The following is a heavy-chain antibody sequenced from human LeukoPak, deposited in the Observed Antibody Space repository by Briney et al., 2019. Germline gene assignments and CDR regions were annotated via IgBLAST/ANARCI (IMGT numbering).Heavy chain of an antibody. Sequence: GGSLRLSCAASGFTFSNAWMSWVRQAPGKGLEWVGRIKSKTDGGTTDYAAPVKGRFTISRDDSKNTLYLQMNSLRAEDTAVYYCARGVAPRYSGYDTLKHYRFYGMDVWGQGTTVTVSS. CDR2: IKSKTDGGTT. J-gene: IGHJ6*02. V-gene: IGHV3-15*01. CDR3: ARGVAPRYSGYDTLKHYRFYGMDV. CDR1: GFTFSNAW. D-gene: IGHD5-12*01.